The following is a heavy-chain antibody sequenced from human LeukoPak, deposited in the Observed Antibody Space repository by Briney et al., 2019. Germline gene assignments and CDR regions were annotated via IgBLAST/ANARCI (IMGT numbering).Heavy chain of an antibody. J-gene: IGHJ4*02. CDR3: ARHLPDYREDY. CDR1: GYTFTNYW. Sequence: GESLKISCKGSGYTFTNYWIAWVRQMPGKGLEWMGIIYPGDSDTIYSPSFQGQVTISADRSISTAYLQWSSLKASDTAMYYCARHLPDYREDYWGQGTLVTVSS. CDR2: IYPGDSDT. V-gene: IGHV5-51*01. D-gene: IGHD3-16*01.